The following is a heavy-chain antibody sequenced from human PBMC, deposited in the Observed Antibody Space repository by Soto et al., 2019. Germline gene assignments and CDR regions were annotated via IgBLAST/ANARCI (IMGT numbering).Heavy chain of an antibody. CDR1: GGSFSGYY. D-gene: IGHD3-3*01. V-gene: IGHV4-34*01. CDR3: ARGRPLAVIIRVNWLDH. Sequence: PSETLSLTCAVYGGSFSGYYWSWIRQPPGKGLEWIGEINHSESTNYNPSLKSRVTISVDTSKNQFSLKLSSVTAADTAVYYCARGRPLAVIIRVNWLDHWGQGTLVTVS. CDR2: INHSEST. J-gene: IGHJ5*02.